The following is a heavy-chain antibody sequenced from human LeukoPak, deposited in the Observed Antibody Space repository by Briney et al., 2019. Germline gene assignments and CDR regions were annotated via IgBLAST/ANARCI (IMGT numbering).Heavy chain of an antibody. Sequence: PGGSLRLSCAASGFTFSSYWMHWVRQAPGKGLVRVSRINSDGSSTSYADSVKGRFTISRDNAKNTLYLQMNSLRAEDTAVYYCARDEGADYWGQGTLVTVSS. V-gene: IGHV3-74*01. CDR3: ARDEGADY. CDR2: INSDGSST. CDR1: GFTFSSYW. J-gene: IGHJ4*02.